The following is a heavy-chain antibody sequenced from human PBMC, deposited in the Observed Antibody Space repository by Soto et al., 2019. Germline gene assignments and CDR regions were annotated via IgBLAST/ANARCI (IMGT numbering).Heavy chain of an antibody. J-gene: IGHJ6*02. D-gene: IGHD3-3*01. CDR3: ARDLKEAIFGVVSIYGMDV. CDR2: IIPIFGTA. V-gene: IGHV1-69*01. Sequence: QVQLVQSGAEVKKPGSSVKVSCKASGGTFSSYAISWVRQAPGQGLEWMGGIIPIFGTANYAQKFQGRVTITADESTSTAYTELSSLRSEDTAVYYCARDLKEAIFGVVSIYGMDVWGQGTTVTVSS. CDR1: GGTFSSYA.